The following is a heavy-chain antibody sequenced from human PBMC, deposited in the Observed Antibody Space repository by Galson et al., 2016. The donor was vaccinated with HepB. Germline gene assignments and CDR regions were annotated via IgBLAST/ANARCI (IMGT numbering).Heavy chain of an antibody. V-gene: IGHV3-11*05. CDR2: ISNSAYFT. Sequence: SLRLSCAASGFTFSDCYMSWIRQAPGKGLEWVSYISNSAYFTKYADSVKGRFTISRDNAKDSLYLQMDSLRVEDTAVYFCARAVLGAEAAAGDHWGQGTLVSVSS. J-gene: IGHJ4*02. CDR3: ARAVLGAEAAAGDH. D-gene: IGHD6-13*01. CDR1: GFTFSDCY.